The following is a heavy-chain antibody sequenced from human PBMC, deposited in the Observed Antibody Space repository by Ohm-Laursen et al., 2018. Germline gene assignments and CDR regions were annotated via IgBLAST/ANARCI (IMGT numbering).Heavy chain of an antibody. CDR2: ITKSGNTI. V-gene: IGHV3-11*01. CDR1: GFTFSDYS. CDR3: AREYYYDSSGYVGY. Sequence: SLRLSCTASGFTFSDYSMAWIRQAPGKGLEWVSYITKSGNTIYDADSVKGRFTISRDNAKNSLYLQMNSLRAEDTAVYYCAREYYYDSSGYVGYWGQGTLVTVSS. J-gene: IGHJ4*02. D-gene: IGHD3-22*01.